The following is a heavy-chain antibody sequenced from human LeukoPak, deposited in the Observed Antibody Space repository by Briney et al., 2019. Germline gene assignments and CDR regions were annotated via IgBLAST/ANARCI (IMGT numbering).Heavy chain of an antibody. D-gene: IGHD3-22*01. CDR3: ASTYDSSGYYDY. CDR2: INSDGSST. V-gene: IGHV3-74*01. Sequence: PGGSLRLSCAASGFTFSSYWMHWVRQAPGKGLVWVSRINSDGSSTSYADSVKGRFTISRDNAKSTLYLQMNSLRAEDTAVYYCASTYDSSGYYDYWGQGTLVTVSS. CDR1: GFTFSSYW. J-gene: IGHJ4*02.